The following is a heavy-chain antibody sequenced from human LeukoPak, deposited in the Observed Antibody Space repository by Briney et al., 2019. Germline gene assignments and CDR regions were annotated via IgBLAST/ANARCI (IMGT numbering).Heavy chain of an antibody. CDR2: IIPIFGTA. CDR1: GGTFSSYA. D-gene: IGHD2-2*01. Sequence: PGSSVKVSCKASGGTFSSYAISWVRQAPGQGLEWMGGIIPIFGTANYAQKFQGRVTITADESTSTAYMELSSLRSEDTAVYYCARDRGVVPAAIGSYYYYVDVWGKGTTVTVSS. J-gene: IGHJ6*03. CDR3: ARDRGVVPAAIGSYYYYVDV. V-gene: IGHV1-69*01.